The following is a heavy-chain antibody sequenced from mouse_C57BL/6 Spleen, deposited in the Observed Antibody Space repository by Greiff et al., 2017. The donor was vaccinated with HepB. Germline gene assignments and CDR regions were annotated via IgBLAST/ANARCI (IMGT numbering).Heavy chain of an antibody. J-gene: IGHJ3*01. CDR1: GFTFSDYG. D-gene: IGHD1-1*01. V-gene: IGHV5-17*01. Sequence: EVKLVESGGGLVKPGGSLKLSCAASGFTFSDYGMHWVRQAPEKGLEWVAYISSGSSTIYYADTVKGRFTISRDNAKNNLFLQMTSLRSEDTAMYYCAREVITTGGFAYWGQGTLVTVSA. CDR3: AREVITTGGFAY. CDR2: ISSGSSTI.